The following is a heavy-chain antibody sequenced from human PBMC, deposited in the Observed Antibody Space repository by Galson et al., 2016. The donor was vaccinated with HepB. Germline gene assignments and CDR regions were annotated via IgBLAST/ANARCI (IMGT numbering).Heavy chain of an antibody. CDR1: GFTFSASG. V-gene: IGHV3-30*03. D-gene: IGHD2-2*01. CDR2: ISFDGSNQ. Sequence: SLRLSCAASGFTFSASGMHWVRQDPGKGPEWLAVISFDGSNQFYADSVKGRFTISRDNSNNTLHLQMHSLRVEDTALYYCARDSYCTRTICYPYYFDFWGQGTLVAVSS. J-gene: IGHJ4*02. CDR3: ARDSYCTRTICYPYYFDF.